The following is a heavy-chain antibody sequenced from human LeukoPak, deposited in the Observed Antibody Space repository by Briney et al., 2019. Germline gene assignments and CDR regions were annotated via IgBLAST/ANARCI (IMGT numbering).Heavy chain of an antibody. Sequence: PGGSLRLSCAASGFTFSSYSMNWVRQAPGKGLEWVSSISSSSSYIYYADSVKGRFTISRDNAKNSLYLQMNSLRAEDTTVYYCARAVDTAMVYSDYWGQGTLVTVSS. CDR3: ARAVDTAMVYSDY. D-gene: IGHD5-18*01. CDR2: ISSSSSYI. CDR1: GFTFSSYS. V-gene: IGHV3-21*01. J-gene: IGHJ4*02.